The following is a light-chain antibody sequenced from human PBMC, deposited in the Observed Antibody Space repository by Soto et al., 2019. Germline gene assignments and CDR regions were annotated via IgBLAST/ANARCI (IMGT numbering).Light chain of an antibody. CDR1: QSVSSN. J-gene: IGKJ1*01. V-gene: IGKV3-20*01. CDR2: GAS. CDR3: QQYGSSLRT. Sequence: EIVMTQSPATLSVAPGERATLSCRASQSVSSNLAWYQQKPGQAPRLLIYGASNRATGIPARFSGSGSGTDFTLTISRLEPEDFAVYYCQQYGSSLRTFGQGTKVDIK.